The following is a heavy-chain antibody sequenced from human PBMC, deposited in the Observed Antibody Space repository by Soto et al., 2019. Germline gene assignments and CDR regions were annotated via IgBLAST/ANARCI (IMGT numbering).Heavy chain of an antibody. CDR3: ARVGCSSTSCYGSFDY. V-gene: IGHV4-59*01. J-gene: IGHJ4*02. CDR2: IYYSGST. Sequence: GAIGSDYWIWIRERQGKGLEWIGYIYYSGSTNYNPSLKSRVTISVDTSKNQFSLKLSSVTAADTAVYYCARVGCSSTSCYGSFDYWGQGTLVTVS. CDR1: GAIGSDY. D-gene: IGHD2-2*01.